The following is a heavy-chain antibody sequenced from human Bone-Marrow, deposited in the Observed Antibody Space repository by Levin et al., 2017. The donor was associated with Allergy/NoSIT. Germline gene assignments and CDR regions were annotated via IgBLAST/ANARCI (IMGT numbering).Heavy chain of an antibody. CDR3: ASRAIFSGGSCYSRQAPSDY. CDR1: GFTFSSYS. D-gene: IGHD2-15*01. J-gene: IGHJ4*02. CDR2: ISSSSSYI. V-gene: IGHV3-21*01. Sequence: GESLKISCAASGFTFSSYSMNWVRQAPGKGLEWVSSISSSSSYIYYADSVKGRFTISRDNAKNSLYLQMNSLRAEDTAVYYCASRAIFSGGSCYSRQAPSDYWGQGTLVTVSS.